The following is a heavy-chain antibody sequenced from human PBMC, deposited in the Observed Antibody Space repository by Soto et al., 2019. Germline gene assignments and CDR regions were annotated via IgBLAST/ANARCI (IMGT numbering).Heavy chain of an antibody. V-gene: IGHV4-31*03. CDR1: GGSISSGGYY. Sequence: PSETLSLTCTVSGGSISSGGYYWSWIRQHPGKGLEWIGYIYYSGSTYYNPSLKSRVTISVDTSKNQFSLKLSSVTAADTAVYYCARSMNMVRGVIPFNFDYWGQGTLVTVSS. J-gene: IGHJ4*02. CDR2: IYYSGST. CDR3: ARSMNMVRGVIPFNFDY. D-gene: IGHD3-10*01.